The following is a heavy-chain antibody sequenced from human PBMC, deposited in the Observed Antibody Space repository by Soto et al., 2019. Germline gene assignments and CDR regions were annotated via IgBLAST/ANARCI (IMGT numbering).Heavy chain of an antibody. CDR3: AREGTTVATFDY. CDR2: INPSGGST. Sequence: QVQLVQSGAEVKKPGASVKVSCKASGYTFTSYYMHWVRQAPGQGLEWMGIINPSGGSTSYAQKFQGRVTMTRDTATSTVYMELSSLRSEDTAVYYCAREGTTVATFDYWGQGTLVTVSS. D-gene: IGHD4-17*01. J-gene: IGHJ4*02. V-gene: IGHV1-46*01. CDR1: GYTFTSYY.